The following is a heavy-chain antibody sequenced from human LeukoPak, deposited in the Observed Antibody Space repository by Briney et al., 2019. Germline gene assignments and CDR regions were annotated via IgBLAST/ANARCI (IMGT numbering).Heavy chain of an antibody. D-gene: IGHD3-22*01. V-gene: IGHV1-18*01. J-gene: IGHJ3*02. CDR3: ARERGYYDPNAFDI. Sequence: AASVKVSCEASGYTFNNYGISWVRQAPGQGLEWMGWISAYNGNANYAQKVQGRVTMTTDTSTSTAYMELRSLRSDDTAVYYCARERGYYDPNAFDIWGQGTMVTVSS. CDR2: ISAYNGNA. CDR1: GYTFNNYG.